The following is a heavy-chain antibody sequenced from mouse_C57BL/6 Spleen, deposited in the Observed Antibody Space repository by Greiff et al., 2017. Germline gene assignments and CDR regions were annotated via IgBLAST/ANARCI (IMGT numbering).Heavy chain of an antibody. CDR1: GFTFTDYY. CDR2: IRNKANGYTA. J-gene: IGHJ2*01. CDR3: ARSPAYYSNLYYFED. V-gene: IGHV7-3*01. D-gene: IGHD2-5*01. Sequence: EVKVVESGGGLVQPGGSLSLSCAASGFTFTDYYMSWVRQPPGKALEWLGFIRNKANGYTAEYSASVKGRFTISRDNSQSILYLQMNALRAEDSATYYCARSPAYYSNLYYFEDWGHGTTLTVAS.